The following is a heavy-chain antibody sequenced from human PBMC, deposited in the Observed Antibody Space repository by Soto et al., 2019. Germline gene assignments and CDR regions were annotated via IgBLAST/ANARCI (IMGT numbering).Heavy chain of an antibody. J-gene: IGHJ3*02. CDR2: IIPIIDTT. V-gene: IGHV1-69*01. D-gene: IGHD2-2*01. Sequence: QVQLVQSGAEVKKPGSSVKVSCKASGGPFSSYGFSWVRQAPGQGLEWMGGIIPIIDTTNYARKFQGRVTITADESTSTAYMELSSLTSDDTAAYYCARHMPDDGFDIWGQGTMVTVSS. CDR3: ARHMPDDGFDI. CDR1: GGPFSSYG.